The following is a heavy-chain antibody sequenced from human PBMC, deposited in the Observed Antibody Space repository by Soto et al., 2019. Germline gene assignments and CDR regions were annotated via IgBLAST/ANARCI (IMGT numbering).Heavy chain of an antibody. CDR1: GGTFSSYA. J-gene: IGHJ6*02. D-gene: IGHD3-22*01. V-gene: IGHV1-69*13. Sequence: SVKVSCKASGGTFSSYAISWVRQAPGQGLEWMGGIIPIFVTANYAQKFQGRVTITADESTSTAYMELSSMRSEDTVVYYCTRGLRYYGMDVWGQGTTVTVSS. CDR3: TRGLRYYGMDV. CDR2: IIPIFVTA.